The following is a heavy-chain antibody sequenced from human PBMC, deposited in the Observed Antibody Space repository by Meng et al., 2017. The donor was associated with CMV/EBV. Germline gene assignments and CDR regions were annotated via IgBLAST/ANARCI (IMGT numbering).Heavy chain of an antibody. D-gene: IGHD5-24*01. CDR2: MNPNSGNT. J-gene: IGHJ6*02. CDR3: ARGFRDAGGTYYYYGMDV. CDR1: GYTFTSYD. Sequence: ASVKVSCKASGYTFTSYDINWVRQATGQGLEWMGWMNPNSGNTGYAQKFQGRVTITRNTSISTAYMELSSLRSEDTAVYYCARGFRDAGGTYYYYGMDVWGQGTTVIVSS. V-gene: IGHV1-8*03.